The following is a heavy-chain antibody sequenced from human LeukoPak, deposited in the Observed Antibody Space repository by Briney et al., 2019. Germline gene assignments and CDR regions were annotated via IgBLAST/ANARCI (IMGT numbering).Heavy chain of an antibody. CDR1: GYTFTGYY. CDR3: ATDWGYSYGYFDY. V-gene: IGHV1-24*01. J-gene: IGHJ4*02. CDR2: FDPEDGET. Sequence: ASVKVSCKASGYTFTGYYMHWVRQAPGKGLEWMGGFDPEDGETIYAQKFQGRVTMTEDTSTDTAYMELSSLRSEDTAVYYCATDWGYSYGYFDYWGQGTLVTVSS. D-gene: IGHD5-18*01.